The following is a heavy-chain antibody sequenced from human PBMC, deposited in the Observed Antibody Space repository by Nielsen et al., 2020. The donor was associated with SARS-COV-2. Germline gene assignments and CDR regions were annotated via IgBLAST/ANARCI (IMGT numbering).Heavy chain of an antibody. V-gene: IGHV4-59*12. D-gene: IGHD3-22*01. Sequence: SETLSLICTVSGGSISSYYWSWIRQPPGKGLEWIGYIYYSGSTYYNPSLKSRVTISVDTSKNQFSLKLSSVTAADTAVYYCARVRITMIVVVDAFDIWGQGTMVTVSS. CDR2: IYYSGST. CDR3: ARVRITMIVVVDAFDI. J-gene: IGHJ3*02. CDR1: GGSISSYY.